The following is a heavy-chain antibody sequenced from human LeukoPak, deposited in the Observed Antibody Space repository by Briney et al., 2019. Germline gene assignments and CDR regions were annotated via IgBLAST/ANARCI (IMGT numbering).Heavy chain of an antibody. J-gene: IGHJ4*02. Sequence: GGSLRLSCAASGFTFSSYSMSWVRQAPGKGLEWVSAISGSGGSTYYADSVKGRFTISRDNFKNTLYLQMNSLRAEDTAVYYCAKDEDHDYGDYYFDSWGQGTLVTVSS. CDR3: AKDEDHDYGDYYFDS. CDR2: ISGSGGST. CDR1: GFTFSSYS. D-gene: IGHD4-17*01. V-gene: IGHV3-23*01.